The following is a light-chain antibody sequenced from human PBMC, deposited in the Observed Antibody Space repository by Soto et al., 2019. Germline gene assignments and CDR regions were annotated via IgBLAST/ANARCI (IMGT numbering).Light chain of an antibody. J-gene: IGLJ1*01. CDR3: VSFTTKKSYV. V-gene: IGLV2-14*03. CDR1: SSDIGAYIF. CDR2: DIA. Sequence: QSALTQPASVSGSPGQSITISCTGTSSDIGAYIFVSWYQQHPGKAHKLIIYDIANRPSGVSYRFSGSKSANTASLTISGLQADDEADYYCVSFTTKKSYVFGTGTKVTVL.